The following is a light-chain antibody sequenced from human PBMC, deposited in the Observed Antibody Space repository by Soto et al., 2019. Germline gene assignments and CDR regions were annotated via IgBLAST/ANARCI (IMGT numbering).Light chain of an antibody. V-gene: IGLV2-14*01. CDR3: SSYTSSSTLYV. J-gene: IGLJ1*01. Sequence: QSVLTQPASVSGSPGQSITISCTGTSSDVGGYNYVSRYQQHPGKAPKLMIYEVSNRPSGVSNRFSGSKSGNTASLTISGLQAEDEADYYCSSYTSSSTLYVFGTGTKVTAL. CDR2: EVS. CDR1: SSDVGGYNY.